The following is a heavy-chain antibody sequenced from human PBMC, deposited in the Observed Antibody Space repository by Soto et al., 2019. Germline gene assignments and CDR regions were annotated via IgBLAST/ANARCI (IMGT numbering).Heavy chain of an antibody. CDR1: GFSFGDYA. J-gene: IGHJ6*02. Sequence: EVQLVESGGDLVQPGRPLRLSCAASGFSFGDYAMHWVRQAPGKGLEWVSGISWKSASIGYADSVKGRFTISRDNAKNSLYLQMNSLSAEDTALYHCAKSRGGTANGLDVWGQGTTVTVSS. CDR3: AKSRGGTANGLDV. V-gene: IGHV3-9*01. D-gene: IGHD2-15*01. CDR2: ISWKSASI.